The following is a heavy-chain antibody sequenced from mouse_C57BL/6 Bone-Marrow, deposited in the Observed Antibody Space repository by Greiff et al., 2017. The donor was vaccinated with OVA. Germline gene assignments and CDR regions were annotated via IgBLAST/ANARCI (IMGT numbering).Heavy chain of an antibody. CDR1: GYTFTDYY. CDR3: ARSPGGAY. CDR2: IYPGSGNT. V-gene: IGHV1-76*01. J-gene: IGHJ3*01. Sequence: QVHVKQSGAELVRPGASVKLSCKASGYTFTDYYINWVKQRPGQGLEWIARIYPGSGNTYYNEKFKGKATLTAEKSSSTAYMQLSSLTSEDSAVYVCARSPGGAYWGQGTLVTVSA.